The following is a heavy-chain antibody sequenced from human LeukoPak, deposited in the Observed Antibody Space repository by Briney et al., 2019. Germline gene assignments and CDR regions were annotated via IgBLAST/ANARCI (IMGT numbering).Heavy chain of an antibody. V-gene: IGHV1-8*01. CDR1: GYTFTSYD. CDR3: ATSEDIVVVPAAAPFDY. J-gene: IGHJ4*02. D-gene: IGHD2-2*01. Sequence: ASVKVSCKASGYTFTSYDINWVRQATGQGLEWMGWMNPNSGNTGYAQKFQGRVTMTRNTSISTAYMELSSLRSEDTAVYYCATSEDIVVVPAAAPFDYWGQGTLVTVSS. CDR2: MNPNSGNT.